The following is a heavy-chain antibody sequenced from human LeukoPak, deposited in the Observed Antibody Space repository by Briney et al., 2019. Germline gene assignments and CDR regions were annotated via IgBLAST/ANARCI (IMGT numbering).Heavy chain of an antibody. D-gene: IGHD7-27*01. CDR2: INPSGGST. Sequence: ASVKVSCKASGYTFTTYYLHWVRQAPGQGLEWMGKINPSGGSTTCAQKFQGRVTMTSDTSTSTVYMELTSLRSEDTAVYYCARSGHFDYWGQGALVTVSS. V-gene: IGHV1-46*01. J-gene: IGHJ4*02. CDR1: GYTFTTYY. CDR3: ARSGHFDY.